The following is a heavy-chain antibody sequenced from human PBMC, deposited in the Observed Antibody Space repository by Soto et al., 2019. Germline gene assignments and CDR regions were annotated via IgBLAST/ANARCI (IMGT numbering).Heavy chain of an antibody. Sequence: EVFLVESGGGLVQPGGSLSLSCAASGFTLSSFEMNWVRQDPGKGLEWVAYISGSSGTTVYYADSVQGRFAISRDNAKNSLYLQMNSLRAEDTAVYYCARDAVTTLDDALDIWGQGTMVTVSS. J-gene: IGHJ3*02. V-gene: IGHV3-48*03. CDR3: ARDAVTTLDDALDI. D-gene: IGHD6-19*01. CDR1: GFTLSSFE. CDR2: ISGSSGTTV.